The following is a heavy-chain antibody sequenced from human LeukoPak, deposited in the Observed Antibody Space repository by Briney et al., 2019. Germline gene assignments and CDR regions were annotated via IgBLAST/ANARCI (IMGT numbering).Heavy chain of an antibody. V-gene: IGHV4-59*01. CDR3: ARHAEQWLAREDWFDP. CDR2: IYYSGST. Sequence: SETLSLTCTVSGGSISSYYWSWIRQPPGKGLEWIGYIYYSGSTNYNPSLKSRVTISVDTSKNQFSLKLSSVTAADTAVYYCARHAEQWLAREDWFDPWGQGTLVTVSS. D-gene: IGHD6-19*01. CDR1: GGSISSYY. J-gene: IGHJ5*02.